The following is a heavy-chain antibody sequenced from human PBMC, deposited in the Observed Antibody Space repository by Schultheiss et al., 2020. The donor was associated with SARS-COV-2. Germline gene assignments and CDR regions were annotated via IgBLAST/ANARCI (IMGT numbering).Heavy chain of an antibody. Sequence: SQTLSLTCTVSGDSISSYYWSWIRQPPGKGLEWIGYIFYSGSTNYNPSLRSRVTMSVDTSKNQFSLKLSSVTAADTAVYYCARELRAYGMDVWGQGTTVTVSS. V-gene: IGHV4-59*01. CDR3: ARELRAYGMDV. D-gene: IGHD2-15*01. J-gene: IGHJ6*02. CDR2: IFYSGST. CDR1: GDSISSYY.